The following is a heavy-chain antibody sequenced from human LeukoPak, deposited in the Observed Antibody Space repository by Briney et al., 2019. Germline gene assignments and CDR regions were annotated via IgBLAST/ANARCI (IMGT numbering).Heavy chain of an antibody. V-gene: IGHV5-51*01. D-gene: IGHD3-22*01. J-gene: IGHJ5*02. CDR3: ARQWLLLENWFDP. CDR2: IHPGDSDT. CDR1: GYNFTSYW. Sequence: GESLKISCKGSGYNFTSYWIGWVRQMPGKGLEWMGIIHPGDSDTRYSPSFQGQVTISADKSISTAYLQWSSLKASDTAMYYCARQWLLLENWFDPWGQGTLVTVSS.